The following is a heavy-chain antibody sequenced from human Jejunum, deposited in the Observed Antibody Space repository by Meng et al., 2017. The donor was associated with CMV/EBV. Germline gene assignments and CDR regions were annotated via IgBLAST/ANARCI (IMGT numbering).Heavy chain of an antibody. J-gene: IGHJ4*02. D-gene: IGHD5-18*01. CDR1: FTSYY. CDR3: ARGARTSIQPWPARWFPCDN. V-gene: IGHV1-46*01. CDR2: IDPNDGST. Sequence: FTSYYITWVRQAPGQGLEWMGVIDPNDGSTYYAQKFQGRVIMTRDTSTSTVYMELSSLISEDTAVYYCARGARTSIQPWPARWFPCDNWGQGTLVTVSS.